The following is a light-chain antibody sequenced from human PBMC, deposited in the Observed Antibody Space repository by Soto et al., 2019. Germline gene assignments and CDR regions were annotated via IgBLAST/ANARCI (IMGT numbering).Light chain of an antibody. CDR1: SSDVGSGNV. J-gene: IGLJ1*01. CDR2: EAF. Sequence: QSVLTQPASVSGSPGQSITISCTGTSSDVGSGNVVSWYQHYPGKDPQLMIYEAFQRPSGVSSRFSGSKSGNTASLTISGLQAEYEADYYCCSHAGSDTYVFGTGTKLTVL. CDR3: CSHAGSDTYV. V-gene: IGLV2-23*01.